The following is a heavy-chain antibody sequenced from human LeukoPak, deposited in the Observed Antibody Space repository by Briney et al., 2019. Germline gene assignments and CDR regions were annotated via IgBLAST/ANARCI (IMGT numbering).Heavy chain of an antibody. CDR2: ISGSGGST. D-gene: IGHD5-24*01. CDR3: AKVGQIEMATLGYFDY. J-gene: IGHJ4*02. CDR1: GFTFSIYA. Sequence: PGGSLRLSCAASGFTFSIYAMSWVRQAPGKGLEWVSAISGSGGSTYYADSVKGRFTISRDNSKNTLYLQMNSLRAEDTAVYYCAKVGQIEMATLGYFDYWGQGTLVTVSS. V-gene: IGHV3-23*01.